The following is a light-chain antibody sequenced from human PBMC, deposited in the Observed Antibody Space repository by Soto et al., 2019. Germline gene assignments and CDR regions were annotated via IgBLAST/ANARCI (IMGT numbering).Light chain of an antibody. CDR1: SSNIGSTY. J-gene: IGLJ3*02. V-gene: IGLV1-47*01. CDR2: KNY. Sequence: QSVLTQPPSASGTPGQRVTISCSGGSSNIGSTYVYWYQHLPGTAPKLLIYKNYQRPSGVPDRFSGSKSGTSASLAISGLRSEDGADYYCATWDDSLSAWVFGGGTKVTVL. CDR3: ATWDDSLSAWV.